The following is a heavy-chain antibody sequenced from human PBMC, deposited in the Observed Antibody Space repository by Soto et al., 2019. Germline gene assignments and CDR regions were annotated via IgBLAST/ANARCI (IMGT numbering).Heavy chain of an antibody. CDR3: ARGGNILTGYYSSLDY. CDR2: LSSDGNNK. CDR1: GFTFNNFG. D-gene: IGHD3-9*01. V-gene: IGHV3-30*03. J-gene: IGHJ4*02. Sequence: PGGSLRLSCAASGFTFNNFGMHWVRQAPDKGLECVGALSSDGNNKYYADSVKGRLTTSRDDSRNTLYLKMDSRRVEDTAVDFCARGGNILTGYYSSLDYWGQGTLVTVSS.